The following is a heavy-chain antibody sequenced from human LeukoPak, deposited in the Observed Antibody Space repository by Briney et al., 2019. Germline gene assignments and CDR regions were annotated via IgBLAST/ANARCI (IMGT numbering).Heavy chain of an antibody. CDR2: IYYSGST. Sequence: SETLSLTCTVSGGSISSYYWSWIRQPPGKGLEWIGYIYYSGSTNYNPSLKSRVTISVDTSKNQFSLKLSSVTAADTAVYYCARDHCSGGSCYPDYWGQGTLATVSS. D-gene: IGHD2-15*01. V-gene: IGHV4-59*01. J-gene: IGHJ4*02. CDR3: ARDHCSGGSCYPDY. CDR1: GGSISSYY.